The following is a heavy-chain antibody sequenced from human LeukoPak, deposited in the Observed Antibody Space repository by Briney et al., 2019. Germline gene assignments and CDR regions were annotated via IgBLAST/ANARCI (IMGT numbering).Heavy chain of an antibody. CDR3: AGRPRVSGYYYYGMDV. CDR2: IIPIFGTA. CDR1: RGTFSRYA. V-gene: IGHV1-69*13. J-gene: IGHJ6*02. D-gene: IGHD3-10*01. Sequence: GASVKVSCKASRGTFSRYAISWVRQAPGQGLEWMGGIIPIFGTANYAQKLQGRARITADESTSTAYMELSSLRSEDTAVYYCAGRPRVSGYYYYGMDVWGQGATATVSS.